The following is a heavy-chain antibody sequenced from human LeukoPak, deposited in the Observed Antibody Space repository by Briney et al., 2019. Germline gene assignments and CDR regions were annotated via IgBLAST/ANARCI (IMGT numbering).Heavy chain of an antibody. Sequence: QPGGSLRLSCAASGFTFSGYWMSWVRQAPGKGLEWVANIKQDGSEKYYVDSVKGRFTISRGNAKNSLYLQMNSLRAEDTAVYYCARLRVVVDAYYYYYYYMDVWGKGTTVTVSS. CDR2: IKQDGSEK. V-gene: IGHV3-7*01. J-gene: IGHJ6*03. D-gene: IGHD2-15*01. CDR3: ARLRVVVDAYYYYYYYMDV. CDR1: GFTFSGYW.